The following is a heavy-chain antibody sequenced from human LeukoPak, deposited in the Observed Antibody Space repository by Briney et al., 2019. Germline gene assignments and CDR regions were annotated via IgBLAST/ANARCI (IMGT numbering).Heavy chain of an antibody. CDR2: INTNTGNP. D-gene: IGHD3-10*01. Sequence: ASVKVSCKASGYTFTSYAMNWVRQAPGQGLEWMGWINTNTGNPTYAQDFTGQFVFSLDTSVSTAYLQISSLKAEDTAVYYCAKVNFITMVGGVIYYFGYWGQGTLVTVSS. CDR1: GYTFTSYA. CDR3: AKVNFITMVGGVIYYFGY. V-gene: IGHV7-4-1*02. J-gene: IGHJ4*02.